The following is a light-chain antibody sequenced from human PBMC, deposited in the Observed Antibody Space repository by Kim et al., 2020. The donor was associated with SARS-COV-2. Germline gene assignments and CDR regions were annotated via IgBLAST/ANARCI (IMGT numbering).Light chain of an antibody. V-gene: IGKV3-20*01. Sequence: PGERAPLSCRASQSIRGGFLAWYKQKPGQAPRLLIHGASSRATGVPDRFTGSGSGTDFTLTISRLGPEDFAVYYCQQYASSPRSFGQGTKVDIK. CDR1: QSIRGGF. CDR3: QQYASSPRS. CDR2: GAS. J-gene: IGKJ1*01.